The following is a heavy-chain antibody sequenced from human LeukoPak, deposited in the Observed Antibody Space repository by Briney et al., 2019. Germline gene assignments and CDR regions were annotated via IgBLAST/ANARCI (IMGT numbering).Heavy chain of an antibody. Sequence: GGSLRLSCAASGFTFSSYAMSWVRQAPGKGLEWVSAISGSGGSTYYADSVKGRLTISRDNSKNTLYLQMNSLRAEDTAVYYCATDKITYYYDSSGYITSDYWGQGTLVTVSS. CDR2: ISGSGGST. J-gene: IGHJ4*02. CDR3: ATDKITYYYDSSGYITSDY. CDR1: GFTFSSYA. V-gene: IGHV3-23*01. D-gene: IGHD3-22*01.